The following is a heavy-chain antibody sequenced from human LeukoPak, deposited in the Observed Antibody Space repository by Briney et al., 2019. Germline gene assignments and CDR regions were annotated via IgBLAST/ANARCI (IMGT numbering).Heavy chain of an antibody. CDR1: GFTFSSYS. D-gene: IGHD5-12*01. J-gene: IGHJ4*02. V-gene: IGHV3-21*01. CDR2: ISSSSSYI. CDR3: ARGIPNGEATRY. Sequence: GGSLRLSCAASGFTFSSYSMNWVRQAPGKGLEGVSSISSSSSYIYYADSVKGRFTISRDNAKNSLYLQMNSLRAEDTAVYYCARGIPNGEATRYWGQGTLVTVSS.